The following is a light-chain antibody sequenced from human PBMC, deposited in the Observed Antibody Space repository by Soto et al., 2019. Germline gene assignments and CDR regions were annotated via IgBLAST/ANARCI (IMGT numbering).Light chain of an antibody. CDR2: DVT. Sequence: QSALTQPRSVSGSPGQSVTISCTGTTNDVGNYNYVSWYQQHPSKAPKLMIYDVTKRPSGVPDRFSGSKSGNTASLTISGLQDEDEADYYCCSYAGSYSYVFGTGTKVTVL. J-gene: IGLJ1*01. CDR3: CSYAGSYSYV. CDR1: TNDVGNYNY. V-gene: IGLV2-11*01.